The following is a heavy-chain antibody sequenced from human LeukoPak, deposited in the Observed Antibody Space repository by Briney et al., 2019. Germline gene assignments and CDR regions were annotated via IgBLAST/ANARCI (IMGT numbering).Heavy chain of an antibody. CDR2: IIPILGIA. Sequence: SVKVSCKASGYTFTSYYMHWVRQAPGQGLEWMGRIIPILGIANYAQKFQGRVTITADKSTSTAYMELSSLRSEDTAVYYCARAPNQYYYDSSGYAFDIWGQGTMVTVSS. V-gene: IGHV1-69*04. CDR1: GYTFTSYY. J-gene: IGHJ3*02. CDR3: ARAPNQYYYDSSGYAFDI. D-gene: IGHD3-22*01.